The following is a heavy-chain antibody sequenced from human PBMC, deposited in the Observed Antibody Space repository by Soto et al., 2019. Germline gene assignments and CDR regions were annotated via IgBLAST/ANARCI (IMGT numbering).Heavy chain of an antibody. CDR2: IYWNDEE. V-gene: IGHV2-5*01. CDR3: AHRTTVTSGIN. Sequence: QITLKESGPTLVKPTQTLTLTCTFSGFSLTTDGVGVDWIRQPPGKALERLGLIYWNDEERYRPSLQSRLTITNDTSRNQGVLTMTNMDPVDTATYYCAHRTTVTSGINWGQGTLVTVSS. D-gene: IGHD4-4*01. CDR1: GFSLTTDGVG. J-gene: IGHJ4*02.